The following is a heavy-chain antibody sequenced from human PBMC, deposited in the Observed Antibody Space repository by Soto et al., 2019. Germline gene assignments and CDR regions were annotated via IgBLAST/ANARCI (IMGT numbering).Heavy chain of an antibody. V-gene: IGHV4-31*03. J-gene: IGHJ6*02. CDR2: IYYSGGT. D-gene: IGHD3-10*01. Sequence: SETLSLTCTVSGVSISSGGYYWSWIRQHPGKGLEWIGYIYYSGGTYYNPSLKSRVTISVDTSKNQFSLKLSSVTAADTAVYYCARDITRGFGESYGMDVWGQGTTVTVSS. CDR3: ARDITRGFGESYGMDV. CDR1: GVSISSGGYY.